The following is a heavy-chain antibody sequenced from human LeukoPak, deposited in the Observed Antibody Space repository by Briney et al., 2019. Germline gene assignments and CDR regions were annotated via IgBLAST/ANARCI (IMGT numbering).Heavy chain of an antibody. CDR1: GGSISSYY. D-gene: IGHD3-9*01. V-gene: IGHV4-59*01. Sequence: SETLSLTCTVSGGSISSYYWSWIRQPPGKGLEWIGYIYYSGSTNYNPSLKSRVTISVDTSKNQFSLKLSSVTAADTAVYYCARGGSPWGYYGILTGYYTFWFDPWGQGTLVTVSS. CDR3: ARGGSPWGYYGILTGYYTFWFDP. J-gene: IGHJ5*02. CDR2: IYYSGST.